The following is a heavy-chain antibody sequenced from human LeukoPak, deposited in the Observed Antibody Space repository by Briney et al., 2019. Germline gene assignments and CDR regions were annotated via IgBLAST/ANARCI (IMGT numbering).Heavy chain of an antibody. CDR2: IYYSGST. CDR1: GGSISSHY. V-gene: IGHV4-59*11. J-gene: IGHJ3*02. D-gene: IGHD3-22*01. Sequence: SETLSLTCTVSGGSISSHYWSWIRQPPGKGLEWIGYIYYSGSTNYNPSLKSRVTISVDTSKNQFSLKLSSVTAADTAVYYCARDRGIPYYYDSSGAQAAFDIWAKGQWSPSLQ. CDR3: ARDRGIPYYYDSSGAQAAFDI.